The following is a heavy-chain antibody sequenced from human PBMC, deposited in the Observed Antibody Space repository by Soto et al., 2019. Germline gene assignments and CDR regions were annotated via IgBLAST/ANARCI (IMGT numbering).Heavy chain of an antibody. D-gene: IGHD2-2*01. CDR2: ISWNSDTI. CDR3: AEGFGGYCHSNACAGALDV. CDR1: GFNFNDYA. J-gene: IGHJ3*01. Sequence: EVQLVESGGGLVQPGRSLRLSCAASGFNFNDYAMHWVRQDPGKGLEWVSGISWNSDTIVYADSVKGRFTISRDNSKNSLYLQMNRLRAEDTAFNYCAEGFGGYCHSNACAGALDVWGQGTMVTVSS. V-gene: IGHV3-9*01.